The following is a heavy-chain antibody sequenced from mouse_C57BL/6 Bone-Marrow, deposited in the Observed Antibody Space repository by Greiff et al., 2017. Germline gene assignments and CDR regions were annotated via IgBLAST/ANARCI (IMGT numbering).Heavy chain of an antibody. CDR2: IHPNSGST. J-gene: IGHJ3*01. Sequence: VQLQQPGAELVKPGASVKLSCKASGYTFTSYWMHWVKQRPGQGLEWIGMIHPNSGSTNYNEKFKSKATLTVDKSSSTAYMQLSSLTSEDSAVYYCARAFYYDYGAYWGQGTLVTVSA. D-gene: IGHD2-4*01. CDR1: GYTFTSYW. V-gene: IGHV1-64*01. CDR3: ARAFYYDYGAY.